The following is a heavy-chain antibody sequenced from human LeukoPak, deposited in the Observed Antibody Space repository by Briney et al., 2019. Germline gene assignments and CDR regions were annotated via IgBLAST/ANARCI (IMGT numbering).Heavy chain of an antibody. V-gene: IGHV4-59*01. CDR3: ARGELGIEDAFDI. J-gene: IGHJ3*02. CDR1: GGSISSYY. Sequence: SETLSLTCTVSGGSISSYYWSWLRQPPGKGLEGIGYIYYSGSTNYNPSLTSRVTISVDTSKNQFSLKLSSVTAADTAVYYCARGELGIEDAFDIWGQGTMVTVSS. CDR2: IYYSGST. D-gene: IGHD7-27*01.